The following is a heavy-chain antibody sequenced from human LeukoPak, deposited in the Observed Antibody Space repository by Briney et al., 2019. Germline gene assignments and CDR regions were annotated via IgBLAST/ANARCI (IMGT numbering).Heavy chain of an antibody. CDR2: IIPIFGTA. D-gene: IGHD3-3*01. J-gene: IGHJ4*02. Sequence: SVKVSCKASGGTFSSYAISWVRQAPGQGLEWMGGIIPIFGTANYAQKFQGRVTITADESTSTAYMELSSLRSEDTAVYYCARERVVSTPHFDYWGQGTLVTVSS. CDR3: ARERVVSTPHFDY. V-gene: IGHV1-69*13. CDR1: GGTFSSYA.